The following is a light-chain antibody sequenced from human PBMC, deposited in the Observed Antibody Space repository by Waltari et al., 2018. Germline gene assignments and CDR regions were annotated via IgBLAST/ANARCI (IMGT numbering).Light chain of an antibody. CDR1: SGSLSTTSY. Sequence: QTVVTQEPSLSVSPGGTVTLTCALSSGSLSTTSYATWYHQTPGQAPRPLVDKANGRSSGVPDRFSGSILGNTAALTITGAQADDESDYYCALYMGSGIWVFGGGTRLTVL. CDR3: ALYMGSGIWV. V-gene: IGLV8-61*01. CDR2: KAN. J-gene: IGLJ3*02.